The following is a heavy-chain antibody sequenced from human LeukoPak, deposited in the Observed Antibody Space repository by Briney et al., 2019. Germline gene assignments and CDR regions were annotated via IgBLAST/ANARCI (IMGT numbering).Heavy chain of an antibody. CDR2: ITEDGRYT. J-gene: IGHJ6*03. Sequence: GGSLRLSCAASGFTFDDYAMHWVRQAPGKGLEWVSLITEDGRYTFYADSVKGRFTISRDNSKNSLYLQMNSLTTEDTALYYCAKDKGKPVYYYMDVWGKGATVTVSS. CDR1: GFTFDDYA. CDR3: AKDKGKPVYYYMDV. V-gene: IGHV3-43*02.